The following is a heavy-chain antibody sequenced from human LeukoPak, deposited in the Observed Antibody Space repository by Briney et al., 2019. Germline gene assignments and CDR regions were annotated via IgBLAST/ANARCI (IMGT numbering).Heavy chain of an antibody. CDR3: SRGPSGWGSLDS. J-gene: IGHJ4*02. CDR1: GFTFSSYW. D-gene: IGHD7-27*01. V-gene: IGHV3-74*01. Sequence: GGSLRLSCAASGFTFSSYWMHWVRQAPGKGLVWVSRINSDGSSTNYADSVKGRFTISRDNAKNTLYLQVKSLRAEDTAVYYCSRGPSGWGSLDSWGQGTLVTVSS. CDR2: INSDGSST.